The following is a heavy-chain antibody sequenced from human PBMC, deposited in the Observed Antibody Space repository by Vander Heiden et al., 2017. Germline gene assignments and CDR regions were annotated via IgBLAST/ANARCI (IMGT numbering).Heavy chain of an antibody. Sequence: EVQLVASGGGLVKPGESLRLSCAPSGFVFATYNINELRPAPGKGLEWVASSSSSGTYIYYADSVKGRFNISRDNAKNALYLQMNSLRVEDTAVYNCGRQLVDDGTDYHGTAYWGPGTRVTVSS. J-gene: IGHJ4*02. D-gene: IGHD1-26*01. V-gene: IGHV3-21*01. CDR1: GFVFATYN. CDR3: GRQLVDDGTDYHGTAY. CDR2: SSSSGTYI.